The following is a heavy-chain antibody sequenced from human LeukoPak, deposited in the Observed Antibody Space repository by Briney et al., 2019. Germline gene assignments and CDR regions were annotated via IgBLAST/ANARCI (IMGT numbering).Heavy chain of an antibody. CDR1: GGSFSGYY. CDR2: INHSGST. D-gene: IGHD5-12*01. CDR3: ARVLRGYSGYIFKPYYFDY. V-gene: IGHV4-34*01. J-gene: IGHJ4*02. Sequence: PSETLSLTCAVYGGSFSGYYWSWIRQPPGKGLEWIGEINHSGSTNYNPSLKSRVTISVDTSKNQFSLKLSSVTAADTAVYYCARVLRGYSGYIFKPYYFDYWGQGTLVTVSS.